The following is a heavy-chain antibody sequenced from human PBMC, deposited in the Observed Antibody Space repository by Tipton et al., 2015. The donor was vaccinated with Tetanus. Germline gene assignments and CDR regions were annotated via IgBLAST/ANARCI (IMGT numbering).Heavy chain of an antibody. D-gene: IGHD4-23*01. Sequence: TLSLTCTVSGGSISSFYWSWIRQSPGKGLEWIGKIYYTGNTNYNPSLKSRVTISADTTKNQFSLNLRSVTAADTAVYYCAGLPVGGGYSAHHYFLLWGQGPLVPVSS. J-gene: IGHJ4*02. CDR2: IYYTGNT. CDR3: AGLPVGGGYSAHHYFLL. V-gene: IGHV4-59*01. CDR1: GGSISSFY.